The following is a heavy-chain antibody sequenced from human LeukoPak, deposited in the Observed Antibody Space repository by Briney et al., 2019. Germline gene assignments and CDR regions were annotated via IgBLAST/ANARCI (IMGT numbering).Heavy chain of an antibody. CDR1: GFTFSSYW. Sequence: PGGSLRLSCAASGFTFSSYWMSWVRQAPGKGLEWVANIKQDGSEKYYVDSVKGRFTISRDNAKNSLYLQMNSLRAEDTAVYYCARDQSRYYDSSGYPDAFDIWGQGTMVTVSS. CDR3: ARDQSRYYDSSGYPDAFDI. CDR2: IKQDGSEK. V-gene: IGHV3-7*01. D-gene: IGHD3-22*01. J-gene: IGHJ3*02.